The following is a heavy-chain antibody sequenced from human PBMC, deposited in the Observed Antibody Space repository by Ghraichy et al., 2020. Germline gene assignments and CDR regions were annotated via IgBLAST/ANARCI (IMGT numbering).Heavy chain of an antibody. J-gene: IGHJ3*02. CDR2: IRSKANSYAT. CDR1: GFTFSGSA. CDR3: TRLAYSSSSEEAFDI. D-gene: IGHD6-6*01. V-gene: IGHV3-73*01. Sequence: GESLNISCAASGFTFSGSAMHWVRQASGKGLEWVGRIRSKANSYATAYAASVKGRFTISRDDSKNTAYLQMNSLKTEDTAVYYCTRLAYSSSSEEAFDIWGQGTMVTVSS.